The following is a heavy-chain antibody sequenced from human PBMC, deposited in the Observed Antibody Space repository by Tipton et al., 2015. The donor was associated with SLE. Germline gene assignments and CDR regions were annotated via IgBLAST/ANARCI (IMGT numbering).Heavy chain of an antibody. V-gene: IGHV4-34*01. Sequence: TLSLTCAVYGGSFSGYYWSWIRQPPGKELEWIGEINHIGSTYYNPSLKSRVTISVDTSKNQFSLKLSSVTAADTAVYYCARVEFLDDYGGNWDYWGQGTLVTVSS. CDR3: ARVEFLDDYGGNWDY. J-gene: IGHJ4*02. CDR2: INHIGST. D-gene: IGHD4-23*01. CDR1: GGSFSGYY.